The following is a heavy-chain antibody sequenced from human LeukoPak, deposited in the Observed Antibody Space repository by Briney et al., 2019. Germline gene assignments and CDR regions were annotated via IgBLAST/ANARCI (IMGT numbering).Heavy chain of an antibody. V-gene: IGHV3-66*01. Sequence: PGGSLRLSCAASGVSVSSNYMSWVRQAPGRGLDWVSVFYSGVSTYYADSLKGRFTISREESKNTLFLQMNSLRSEDTAVYFCARSVVVGTAGIRRAFDIWGQGTMVTVSS. D-gene: IGHD2-15*01. CDR2: FYSGVST. CDR3: ARSVVVGTAGIRRAFDI. J-gene: IGHJ3*02. CDR1: GVSVSSNY.